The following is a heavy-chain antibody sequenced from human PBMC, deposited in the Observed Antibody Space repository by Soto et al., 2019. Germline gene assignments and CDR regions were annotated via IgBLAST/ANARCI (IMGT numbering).Heavy chain of an antibody. J-gene: IGHJ4*02. V-gene: IGHV1-8*01. CDR1: GYTFSNYD. D-gene: IGHD3-10*01. CDR2: VNPNNGDT. CDR3: AKVSRKGSAIDFDY. Sequence: QVQLVQSGAELKKPGASVKVSCKASGYTFSNYDMNWVRQATGQGPEWIGWVNPNNGDTGYAQKFQVRVTLTTDISTTTAYMDLTSLRSEDTAIYYCAKVSRKGSAIDFDYWGQGTLITVSS.